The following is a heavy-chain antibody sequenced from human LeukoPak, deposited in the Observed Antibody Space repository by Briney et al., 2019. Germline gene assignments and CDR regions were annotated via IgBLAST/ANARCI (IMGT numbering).Heavy chain of an antibody. Sequence: EASVKVSCKASGYTFTGYYMHWVRQTPGQGLEWMGWINPNSGGTNYAQKFQGRVTMTRDTSISTAYMELSSLRSEDTAVYYCARMTPLWLSGFDYWGQGTLVTVSS. CDR3: ARMTPLWLSGFDY. CDR1: GYTFTGYY. D-gene: IGHD5-18*01. V-gene: IGHV1-2*02. CDR2: INPNSGGT. J-gene: IGHJ4*02.